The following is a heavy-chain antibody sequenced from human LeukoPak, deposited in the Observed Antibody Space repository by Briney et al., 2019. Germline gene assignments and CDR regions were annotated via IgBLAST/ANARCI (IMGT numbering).Heavy chain of an antibody. CDR1: GDSISSHY. V-gene: IGHV4-59*11. CDR3: ARAKDYGSYVETFDI. D-gene: IGHD4-17*01. Sequence: PSETLSLTCTVSGDSISSHYWNWIRQPPGKGPEWIGYVYYSGSTTYTPSLRSRVTISIDTSKKHFSLKLTSMTAADTAVYFCARAKDYGSYVETFDIWGQGTMVTVSS. CDR2: VYYSGST. J-gene: IGHJ3*02.